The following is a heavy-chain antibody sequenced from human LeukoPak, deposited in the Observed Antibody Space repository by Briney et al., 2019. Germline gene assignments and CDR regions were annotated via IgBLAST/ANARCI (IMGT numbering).Heavy chain of an antibody. Sequence: PGGSLRLSCAASGFTFSSYVMNWVRQAPGKGLEWVSYISSSGSTIYYADSVKGRFTISRDNAKNSLYLQMNSLRAEDTAVYYCARVQYGSGSYSVDYWGQGTLVTVSS. CDR3: ARVQYGSGSYSVDY. CDR2: ISSSGSTI. V-gene: IGHV3-48*03. CDR1: GFTFSSYV. D-gene: IGHD3-10*01. J-gene: IGHJ4*02.